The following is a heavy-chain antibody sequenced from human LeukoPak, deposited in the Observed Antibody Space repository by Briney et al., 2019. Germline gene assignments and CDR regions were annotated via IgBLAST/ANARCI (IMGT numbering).Heavy chain of an antibody. CDR3: TRDSPNEVMLWWSIDY. V-gene: IGHV3-21*01. D-gene: IGHD2-21*01. CDR2: ISSSSSYK. J-gene: IGHJ4*02. Sequence: GGSLRLSCAASGFTFSTYSMNWVRQAPGKGLEWVSSISSSSSYKYYADSVKGRFAISRDNAKNSLYLQMNILKPEDTAVYYCTRDSPNEVMLWWSIDYWGQGTLVTVSS. CDR1: GFTFSTYS.